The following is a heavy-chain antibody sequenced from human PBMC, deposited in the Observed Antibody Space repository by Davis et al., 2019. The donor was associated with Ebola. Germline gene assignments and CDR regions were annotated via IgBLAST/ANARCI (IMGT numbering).Heavy chain of an antibody. CDR2: IYPGDSDT. Sequence: KVSCKGSGYSFTSYWIGWVRQMPGKGLEWMGIIYPGDSDTRYSPSFQGQVTISADTSISTAYLQWSSLKASDTAMYYCARVYSSSWYGMDVWGQGTTVTVSS. J-gene: IGHJ6*02. D-gene: IGHD6-13*01. CDR3: ARVYSSSWYGMDV. V-gene: IGHV5-51*01. CDR1: GYSFTSYW.